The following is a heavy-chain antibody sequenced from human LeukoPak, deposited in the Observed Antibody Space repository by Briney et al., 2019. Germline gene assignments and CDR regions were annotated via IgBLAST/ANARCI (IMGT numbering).Heavy chain of an antibody. Sequence: ASVKVSCKASVYTFTSYAMKWVRQAPGPGLEWMGWITTNPGNPTYAQGFPGRFVCSLDTSVSTAYLHIISLKAEDTAVYYCARVEALYDYVWRSYCYGDAFDIWGQGTMVTVSS. CDR1: VYTFTSYA. J-gene: IGHJ3*02. D-gene: IGHD3-16*02. CDR2: ITTNPGNP. V-gene: IGHV7-4-1*02. CDR3: ARVEALYDYVWRSYCYGDAFDI.